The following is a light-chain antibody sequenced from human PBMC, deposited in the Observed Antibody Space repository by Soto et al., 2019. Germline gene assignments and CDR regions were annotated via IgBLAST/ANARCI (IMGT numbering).Light chain of an antibody. Sequence: DIQITHSPSSLSASVVDRVTITFQASQDITNYLHWFQQKPGKAPKLLIYDASNLETGVPSRFSGSGSGTDFTFTISSLQPEDIATYYCQKYDNLPLNCGGGNTGAIK. J-gene: IGKJ4*01. CDR3: QKYDNLPLN. CDR1: QDITNY. CDR2: DAS. V-gene: IGKV1-33*01.